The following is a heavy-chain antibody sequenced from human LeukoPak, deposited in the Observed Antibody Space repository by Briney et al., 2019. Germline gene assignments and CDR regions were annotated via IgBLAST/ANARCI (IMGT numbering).Heavy chain of an antibody. Sequence: GRSLRLSCAASGFTFDSYAMHWVRQAPGKGLEWVAVISYDGSNKYYADSVKGRFTISRDNSKNTLYLQMNSLRAEDTAVYYCARDRAYSGSYPDYWGQGTLVTVSS. V-gene: IGHV3-30*04. CDR3: ARDRAYSGSYPDY. CDR2: ISYDGSNK. J-gene: IGHJ4*02. CDR1: GFTFDSYA. D-gene: IGHD1-26*01.